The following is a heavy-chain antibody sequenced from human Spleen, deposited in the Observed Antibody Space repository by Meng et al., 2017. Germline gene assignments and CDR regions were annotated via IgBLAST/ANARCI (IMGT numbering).Heavy chain of an antibody. CDR2: INPDTGGT. Sequence: ASVKVSCKASGYTFTGHYFHWVRQAPGQGLEWMGRINPDTGGTNYAQKFQGRVTMTRDTSISTAYMELTSLTSDDTAVYYCARSSGWCRDDYWGQGTLVTVSS. CDR3: ARSSGWCRDDY. CDR1: GYTFTGHY. V-gene: IGHV1-2*06. D-gene: IGHD6-19*01. J-gene: IGHJ4*02.